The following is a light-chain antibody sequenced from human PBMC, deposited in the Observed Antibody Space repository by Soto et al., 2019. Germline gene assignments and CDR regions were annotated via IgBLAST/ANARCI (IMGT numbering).Light chain of an antibody. Sequence: QSVLTQPPSVSGAPGQRVTISCTGSSSSIGAGYDVHWYQQLPGTAPKLLIYGNSNRPSGVPDRFSGSKSGTSASLAITGRQADDEADYYCQSYDYSLGTYVFGTGTKLTVL. CDR1: SSSIGAGYD. CDR3: QSYDYSLGTYV. V-gene: IGLV1-40*01. J-gene: IGLJ1*01. CDR2: GNS.